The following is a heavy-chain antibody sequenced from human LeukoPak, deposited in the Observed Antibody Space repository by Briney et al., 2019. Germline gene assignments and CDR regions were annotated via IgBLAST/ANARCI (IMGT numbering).Heavy chain of an antibody. Sequence: ASVKVSCTVSGSSLSELSLYWVRQAPGKGLEWMGGFDVIDSETFYAQKFQGRVTMTEGSSTDTAYMELRSLTSDDTALYYCAAGRPYSLLDYWGQGTLVTVSS. CDR3: AAGRPYSLLDY. J-gene: IGHJ4*02. CDR2: FDVIDSET. V-gene: IGHV1-24*01. CDR1: GSSLSELS. D-gene: IGHD5-18*01.